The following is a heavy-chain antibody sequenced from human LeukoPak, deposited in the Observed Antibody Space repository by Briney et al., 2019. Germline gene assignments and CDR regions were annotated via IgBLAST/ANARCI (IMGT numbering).Heavy chain of an antibody. J-gene: IGHJ4*02. V-gene: IGHV1-24*01. CDR1: GYTLTELS. CDR2: FDPEDGET. CDR3: ARQDQLLGTFDY. Sequence: ASVKVSCKVSGYTLTELSMHWVRQAPGKGLEWMGGFDPEDGETIYAQKLQGRVTMTTDTSTSTAYMELRSLRSDDTAVYYCARQDQLLGTFDYWGQGTLVTVSS. D-gene: IGHD2-2*01.